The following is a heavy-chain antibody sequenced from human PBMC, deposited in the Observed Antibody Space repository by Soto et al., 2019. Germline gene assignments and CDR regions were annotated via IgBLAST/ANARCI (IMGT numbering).Heavy chain of an antibody. D-gene: IGHD6-13*01. CDR3: ARDRSSIAAAGSFDY. J-gene: IGHJ4*02. Sequence: QVQLQESGPGLVKPSQTLSLTCTVSGGSISSGGYYWSWIRQHPGKGLEWIGYIYYSGSTYYNPSLKSRVTISVDTSKSQFSLKLSSVTAADTAVYYCARDRSSIAAAGSFDYWGQGTPVTVSS. CDR1: GGSISSGGYY. V-gene: IGHV4-31*03. CDR2: IYYSGST.